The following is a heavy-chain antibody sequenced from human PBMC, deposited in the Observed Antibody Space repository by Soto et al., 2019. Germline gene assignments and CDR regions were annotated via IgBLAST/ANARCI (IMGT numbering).Heavy chain of an antibody. Sequence: PSETLSLTCTVSGGSISSGGYYWSWIRQHPGKGLEWIGYIYYSGSTYYNPSLKSRVTISVDTSKNQFSLKLSSVTAADTAVYYCARVRGYDFWSGYYTPTYYYYYMDVWGKGTTVTV. CDR3: ARVRGYDFWSGYYTPTYYYYYMDV. CDR2: IYYSGST. V-gene: IGHV4-31*03. J-gene: IGHJ6*03. CDR1: GGSISSGGYY. D-gene: IGHD3-3*01.